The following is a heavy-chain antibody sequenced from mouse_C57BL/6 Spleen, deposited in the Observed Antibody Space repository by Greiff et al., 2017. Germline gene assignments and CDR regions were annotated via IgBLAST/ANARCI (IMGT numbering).Heavy chain of an antibody. CDR1: GYTFTSYD. Sequence: QVQLKQSGPELVKPGASVKLSCKASGYTFTSYDINWVKQRPGQGLEWIGWIYPRDGSTMYNKKFKGKATLTVDTSSSTAYMELHGLTSEDSAVYLWARGVYYNNYNYWYFDVWGTGTTVTVSS. D-gene: IGHD2-5*01. V-gene: IGHV1-85*01. CDR3: ARGVYYNNYNYWYFDV. CDR2: IYPRDGST. J-gene: IGHJ1*03.